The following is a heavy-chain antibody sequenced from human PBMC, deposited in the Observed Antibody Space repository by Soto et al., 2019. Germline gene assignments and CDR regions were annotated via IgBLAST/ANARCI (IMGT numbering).Heavy chain of an antibody. V-gene: IGHV4-4*02. CDR3: ARGDGSGSYSWYFDL. J-gene: IGHJ2*01. Sequence: QVQLQESGPGLVKPSGTLSLTCGVSGGSISTNNWWSWVRLSPGKGLEWIGEIYYSGSVNYNPSLESRVTLYVDKSKNQFSLKLASVTAADTAVYYCARGDGSGSYSWYFDLWGRGTLVTVS. CDR1: GGSISTNNW. CDR2: IYYSGSV. D-gene: IGHD3-10*01.